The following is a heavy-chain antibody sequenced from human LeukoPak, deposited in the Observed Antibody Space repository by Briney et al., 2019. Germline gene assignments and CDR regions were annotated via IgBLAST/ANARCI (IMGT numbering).Heavy chain of an antibody. CDR1: GGSISSYS. J-gene: IGHJ5*02. Sequence: SETLSLTRTVSGGSISSYSWSWIRQPPGKGLEWIGYIYHSGSTYYNPSLKSRVTISVDRSKNQFSLKLSSVTAADTAVYYCARVIAAHWFDPWGQGTLVTVSS. V-gene: IGHV4-30-2*01. D-gene: IGHD6-6*01. CDR3: ARVIAAHWFDP. CDR2: IYHSGST.